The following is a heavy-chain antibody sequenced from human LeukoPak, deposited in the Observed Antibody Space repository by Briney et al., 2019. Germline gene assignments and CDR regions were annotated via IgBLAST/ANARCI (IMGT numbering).Heavy chain of an antibody. V-gene: IGHV1-2*02. J-gene: IGHJ5*02. CDR1: GYTFTGYD. Sequence: ASVKLSCKASGYTFTGYDMHWVRQAPGQGLEWMGWINPNSGGTNYAQKFQGRFTITRDTSISTAYLEMNRLRADDTAVYYCARDGCSSTSCYPWGQGNLVTVSS. CDR3: ARDGCSSTSCYP. D-gene: IGHD2-2*01. CDR2: INPNSGGT.